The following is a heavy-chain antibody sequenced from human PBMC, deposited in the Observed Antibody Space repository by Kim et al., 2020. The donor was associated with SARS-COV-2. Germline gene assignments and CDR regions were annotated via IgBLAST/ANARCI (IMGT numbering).Heavy chain of an antibody. CDR3: ARGRYSYGYSRIRYFAL. V-gene: IGHV4-34*01. Sequence: SQTLSLTCAVYGGSFSGYCWSWIRQPPGKGLEWIGEINHSGSTNYNPSLKSRVTISVDTSKNQFSLKLSSVTAADTAVYYCARGRYSYGYSRIRYFALWGRGTLVTVSS. CDR2: INHSGST. D-gene: IGHD5-18*01. CDR1: GGSFSGYC. J-gene: IGHJ2*01.